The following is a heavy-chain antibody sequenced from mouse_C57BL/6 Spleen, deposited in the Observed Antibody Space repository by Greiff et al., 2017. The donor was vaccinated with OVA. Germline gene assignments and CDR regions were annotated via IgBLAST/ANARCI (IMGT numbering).Heavy chain of an antibody. Sequence: VKLMESGPGLVAPSQSLSITCTVSGFSLTSYGVDWVRQPPGKGLEWLGVIWGGGSTHYNSAPMSILSISKDNSKSQVFLKMNSQQTNDTAMYYCAKRSNYWYFDVWGTGTTVTVSS. D-gene: IGHD2-5*01. V-gene: IGHV2-9*01. CDR1: GFSLTSYG. J-gene: IGHJ1*03. CDR2: IWGGGST. CDR3: AKRSNYWYFDV.